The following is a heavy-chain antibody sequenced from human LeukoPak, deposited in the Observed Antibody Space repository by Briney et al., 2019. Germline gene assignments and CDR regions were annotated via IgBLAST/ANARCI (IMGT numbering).Heavy chain of an antibody. CDR2: ISGSGGST. CDR1: RFTFSRYG. Sequence: GGSLRLSCAASRFTFSRYGINWVRQAPGKGLEWVSAISGSGGSTYYADSVKGRFTMSRANSKNTLFLKMDSLRAENTAVYYCAKGRGYSYVEHFDYWGQGTLVTVSS. J-gene: IGHJ4*02. D-gene: IGHD5-18*01. V-gene: IGHV3-23*01. CDR3: AKGRGYSYVEHFDY.